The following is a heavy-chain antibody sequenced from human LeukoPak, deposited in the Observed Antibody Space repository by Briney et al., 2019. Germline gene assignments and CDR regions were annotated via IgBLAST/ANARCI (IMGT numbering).Heavy chain of an antibody. CDR2: IYHSGST. CDR1: GGSISSGGYS. Sequence: SETLSLTCAVSGGSISSGGYSWSWIRPPPGKGLEWSGYIYHSGSTYYNPSLKSRVTISVDRSKNQFSLKLSSVTAADTAVYYCARVDYYGSGSYYSYWFDPWGQGTLVTVSS. D-gene: IGHD3-10*01. CDR3: ARVDYYGSGSYYSYWFDP. J-gene: IGHJ5*02. V-gene: IGHV4-30-2*01.